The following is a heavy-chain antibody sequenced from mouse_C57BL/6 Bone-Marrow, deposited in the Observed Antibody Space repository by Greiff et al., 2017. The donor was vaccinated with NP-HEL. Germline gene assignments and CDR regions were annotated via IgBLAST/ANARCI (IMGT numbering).Heavy chain of an antibody. J-gene: IGHJ4*01. CDR2: LWSGGST. CDR1: GFSLTSYG. CDR3: ARSPLYYYGSYYAMDY. V-gene: IGHV2-2*01. D-gene: IGHD1-1*01. Sequence: QVQLKQSGPGLVQPSQCLSITCTVSGFSLTSYGLHWVRQSPGKGLEWLGVLWSGGSTDYNAAFISRLSIIKDNSKSQVFFKMNSLQADDTAIYYCARSPLYYYGSYYAMDYWGQGTSVTVSS.